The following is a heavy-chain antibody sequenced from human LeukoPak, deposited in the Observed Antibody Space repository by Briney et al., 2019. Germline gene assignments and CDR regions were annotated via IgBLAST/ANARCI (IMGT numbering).Heavy chain of an antibody. Sequence: ASVKVSCKASGYTFTSYYMHWVRQAPGQGLEWMGIINPSGGSTSYAQKFQGRVTMTRDTSTSTVYMELSSLRSEDTAVYYCAREMGRDYCDSSGYYKSGEYFQHWGQGTLVTASS. CDR1: GYTFTSYY. J-gene: IGHJ1*01. CDR2: INPSGGST. CDR3: AREMGRDYCDSSGYYKSGEYFQH. D-gene: IGHD3-22*01. V-gene: IGHV1-46*01.